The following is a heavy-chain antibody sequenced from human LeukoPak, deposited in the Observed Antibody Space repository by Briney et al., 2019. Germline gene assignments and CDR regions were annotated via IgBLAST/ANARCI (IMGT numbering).Heavy chain of an antibody. CDR1: GFTFTNYA. CDR3: ARAENYYDSSLSPPFDY. D-gene: IGHD3-22*01. Sequence: GGSLRLSCTVSGFTFTNYAIHWVRQAPGKGLEWVAVISDDGSNKNYADSVTGRFTISRDSSKNTLYLQMNSLRAEDTAVYYCARAENYYDSSLSPPFDYWGQGTLVTVSS. V-gene: IGHV3-30-3*01. J-gene: IGHJ4*02. CDR2: ISDDGSNK.